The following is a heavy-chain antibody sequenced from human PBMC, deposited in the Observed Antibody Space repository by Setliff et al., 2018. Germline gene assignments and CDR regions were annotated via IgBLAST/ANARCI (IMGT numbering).Heavy chain of an antibody. CDR2: INGGNGNT. CDR3: ARGDVYSGSYYHFDY. CDR1: GYSFSTYA. J-gene: IGHJ4*02. D-gene: IGHD1-26*01. Sequence: GASVKVSCKASGYSFSTYAMHWVRQAPGQRLEWMGWINGGNGNTKYSQKFQGRITITRDTSASTAYMELSSLRSEDTAVYYCARGDVYSGSYYHFDYWGQGTLVTVSS. V-gene: IGHV1-3*01.